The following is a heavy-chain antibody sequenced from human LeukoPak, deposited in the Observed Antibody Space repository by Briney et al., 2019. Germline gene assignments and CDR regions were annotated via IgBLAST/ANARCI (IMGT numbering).Heavy chain of an antibody. Sequence: ASVKVSCKASGYTFTSYDINWVRQATGQGLEWMGWMNPNSGNTGYAQKFQGRVTITRNTSISTAYMELSSLRSEDTAVYYCARGAGRRYYYYMDVWGKGTTVTASS. CDR3: ARGAGRRYYYYMDV. CDR2: MNPNSGNT. J-gene: IGHJ6*03. V-gene: IGHV1-8*03. D-gene: IGHD1-26*01. CDR1: GYTFTSYD.